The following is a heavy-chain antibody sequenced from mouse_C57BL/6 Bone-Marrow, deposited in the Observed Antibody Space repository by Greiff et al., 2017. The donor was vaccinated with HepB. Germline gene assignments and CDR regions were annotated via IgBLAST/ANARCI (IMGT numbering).Heavy chain of an antibody. D-gene: IGHD1-1*01. J-gene: IGHJ4*01. CDR1: GYTFTDYY. CDR3: ARSGYYGTSYAMDY. Sequence: QVQLQQSGPELVKPGASVKISCKASGYTFTDYYINWVKQRPGQGLEWIGWIFPGSGSTYYNQKFKGKATLTVDKSSSTAYLLLSSLTSEDSAVYFCARSGYYGTSYAMDYWGQGTSVTVSS. V-gene: IGHV1-75*01. CDR2: IFPGSGST.